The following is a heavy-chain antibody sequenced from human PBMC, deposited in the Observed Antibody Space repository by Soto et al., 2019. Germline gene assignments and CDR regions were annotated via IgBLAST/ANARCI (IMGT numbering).Heavy chain of an antibody. J-gene: IGHJ4*02. D-gene: IGHD2-15*01. Sequence: QVQLVQSGAEVGRPGASVQVTCKSSGYSFTHGVNWVRQAPGQGLEWLGWISTADGHLNYAQTVRESLTMTTDKVTSTADMELTSMASDDTDVYYCAGGLGVPASLGSWGQGTLVTVTS. V-gene: IGHV1-18*01. CDR3: AGGLGVPASLGS. CDR2: ISTADGHL. CDR1: GYSFTHG.